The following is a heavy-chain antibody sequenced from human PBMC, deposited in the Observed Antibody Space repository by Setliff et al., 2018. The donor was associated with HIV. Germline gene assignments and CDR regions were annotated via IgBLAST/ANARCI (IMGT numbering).Heavy chain of an antibody. D-gene: IGHD6-13*01. V-gene: IGHV4-59*11. CDR3: ARDSISWSVDY. CDR1: HGSGSINNHY. CDR2: IYYRGSI. Sequence: PSETLSLTCTVSHGSGSINNHYWSWIRQSPGKGLEWIGSIYYRGSINYNPSFRGRVTISIDASKNQFSLKLSSVTAADTAVYYCARDSISWSVDYWGQGKLVTAPQ. J-gene: IGHJ4*02.